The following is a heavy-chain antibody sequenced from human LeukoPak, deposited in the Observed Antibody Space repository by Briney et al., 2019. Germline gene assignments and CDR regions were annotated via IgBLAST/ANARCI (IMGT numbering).Heavy chain of an antibody. D-gene: IGHD3/OR15-3a*01. Sequence: GGSLRLSCAASGFSFSSYNMNWVRQTPGKGLEWVANIEEYGSEIYYVDSVKGRFTISRDNTKTSLYLQMNSLRAEDTAVYYCARPSFRTGSYFDHWGQGTLVIVSS. CDR1: GFSFSSYN. J-gene: IGHJ4*02. CDR3: ARPSFRTGSYFDH. CDR2: IEEYGSEI. V-gene: IGHV3-7*01.